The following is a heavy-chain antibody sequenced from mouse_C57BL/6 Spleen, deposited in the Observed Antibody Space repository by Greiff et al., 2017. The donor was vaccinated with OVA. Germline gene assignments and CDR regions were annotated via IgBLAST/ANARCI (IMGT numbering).Heavy chain of an antibody. CDR1: GITFTDYY. CDR3: ARYLDY. J-gene: IGHJ4*01. CDR2: IRNKANGYTT. Sequence: DVKLVESGGGLVQPGGSLSLSCAASGITFTDYYMSWVRQPPGKALEWLGFIRNKANGYTTEYSASVKGRFTISRDNSQSILYLQMNALRAEDSATYYCARYLDYWGQGTSVTVSS. V-gene: IGHV7-3*01.